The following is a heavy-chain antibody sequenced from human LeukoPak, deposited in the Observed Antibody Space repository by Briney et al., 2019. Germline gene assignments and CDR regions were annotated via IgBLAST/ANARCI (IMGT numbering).Heavy chain of an antibody. CDR3: ARGGAGVVYYDSSGYYMHFDY. CDR1: GGTFSSYA. CDR2: IIPIFGTA. V-gene: IGHV1-69*06. D-gene: IGHD3-22*01. Sequence: ASVTVSCKASGGTFSSYAISWVRQAPGQGLEWMGGIIPIFGTANYAQKFQGRVTITADKSTSTAYMELSRLRSEDTAVYYCARGGAGVVYYDSSGYYMHFDYWGQGTMVTVSS. J-gene: IGHJ4*03.